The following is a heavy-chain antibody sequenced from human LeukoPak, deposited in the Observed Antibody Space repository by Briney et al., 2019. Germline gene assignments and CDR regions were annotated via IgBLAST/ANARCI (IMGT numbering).Heavy chain of an antibody. CDR1: GDSISSHY. CDR3: ARDGLDSSGYRTGFQY. Sequence: SETLSLTCTVSGDSISSHYWSWIRQPAGKELEWIGRIYTSGATSYNPSLKSRVTMSVDTSKNQFSLKLSSVTAADTAVYYCARDGLDSSGYRTGFQYWGQGTVVTVSS. D-gene: IGHD3-22*01. V-gene: IGHV4-4*07. J-gene: IGHJ1*01. CDR2: IYTSGAT.